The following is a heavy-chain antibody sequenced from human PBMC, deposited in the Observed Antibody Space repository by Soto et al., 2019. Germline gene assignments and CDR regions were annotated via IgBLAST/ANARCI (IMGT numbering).Heavy chain of an antibody. CDR2: VIPIFGTA. J-gene: IGHJ3*02. Sequence: SVKVSCKASGGTFSSYAISWVRQAPGQGLEWMGGVIPIFGTANYAQKFQGRVTITADESTSTAYMELSSLRSEDTAVYYCASYSSSWYGGAFDIWGQGTMVTVSS. CDR1: GGTFSSYA. CDR3: ASYSSSWYGGAFDI. V-gene: IGHV1-69*13. D-gene: IGHD6-13*01.